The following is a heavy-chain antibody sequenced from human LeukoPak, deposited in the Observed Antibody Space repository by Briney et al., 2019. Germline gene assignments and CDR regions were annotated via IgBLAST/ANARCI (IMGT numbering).Heavy chain of an antibody. J-gene: IGHJ2*01. V-gene: IGHV4-31*03. CDR2: IYYSGST. CDR1: GGSISSGGYY. D-gene: IGHD2-8*01. Sequence: SETLSLTCTVSGGSISSGGYYWSWIRQHPGKGLEWIGYIYYSGSTYYNPSLKSRVTISVDTSKNQLSLKLSSVTAADTAVYYCARDRGLMGLRYFDLWGRGTLVTVSS. CDR3: ARDRGLMGLRYFDL.